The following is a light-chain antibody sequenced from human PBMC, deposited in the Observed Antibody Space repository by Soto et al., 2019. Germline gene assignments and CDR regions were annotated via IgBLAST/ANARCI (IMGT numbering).Light chain of an antibody. CDR1: QSVSSSY. V-gene: IGKV3-20*01. J-gene: IGKJ4*01. Sequence: EIVLTQSPGTLSLSPGERATLSCRASQSVSSSYLAWYQQKPGQAPRLLIYGASSRATGIPDRFSGSGSGTDFTLTISRLEPEDLAVDYCQQYGGSPLTFGGGTKVEIK. CDR2: GAS. CDR3: QQYGGSPLT.